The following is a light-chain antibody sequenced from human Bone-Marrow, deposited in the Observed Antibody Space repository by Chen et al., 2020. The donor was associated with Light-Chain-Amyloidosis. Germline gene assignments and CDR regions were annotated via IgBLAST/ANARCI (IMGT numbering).Light chain of an antibody. J-gene: IGLJ2*01. CDR3: QSADSSGTYEVI. CDR1: DLPKKY. Sequence: SYELTQPPSVSVSPGQTASITGSGDDLPKKYAYWYQQKPGQAPVLVIHRATERPSGISERFSGSSSGTTATLTISGVQAEDEAEYHCQSADSSGTYEVIFGGGTKLTVL. CDR2: RAT. V-gene: IGLV3-25*03.